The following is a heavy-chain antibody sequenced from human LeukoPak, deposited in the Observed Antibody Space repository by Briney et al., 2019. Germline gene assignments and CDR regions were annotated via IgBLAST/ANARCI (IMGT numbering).Heavy chain of an antibody. CDR1: GYSISSGYY. CDR2: IYHSGTT. CDR3: ARDCCSGIDAFDI. D-gene: IGHD1-26*01. V-gene: IGHV4-38-2*02. J-gene: IGHJ3*02. Sequence: PSETLSLTCTVSGYSISSGYYWGWIRQPPGKGLEWIGSIYHSGTTYYNPSLKSRVTISVDTSKNQFSLKLSSVTAADTAVHYCARDCCSGIDAFDIWGQGTMVTVSS.